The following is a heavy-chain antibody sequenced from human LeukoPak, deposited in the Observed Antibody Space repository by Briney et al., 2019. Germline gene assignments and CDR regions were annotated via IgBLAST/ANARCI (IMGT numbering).Heavy chain of an antibody. CDR1: GGSISSSGYY. CDR3: ARHEEQLPLDY. Sequence: SETLSLTCTVSGGSISSSGYYWGWIRQPPGKGLEWIGSIYYSGSTYYNPSLKSRVTISVDTSKNQFSLKLSSVTAADTAVYYCARHEEQLPLDYWGQGTLVTVSS. CDR2: IYYSGST. D-gene: IGHD6-13*01. J-gene: IGHJ4*02. V-gene: IGHV4-39*01.